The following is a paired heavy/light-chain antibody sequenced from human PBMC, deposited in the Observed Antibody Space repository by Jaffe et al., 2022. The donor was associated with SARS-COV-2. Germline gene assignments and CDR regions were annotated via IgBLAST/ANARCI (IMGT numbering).Light chain of an antibody. CDR3: SSYTSSSTSPYV. CDR2: EVS. CDR1: SSDVGGYNY. Sequence: QSALTQPASVSGSPGQSITISCTGTSSDVGGYNYVSWYQQHPGKAPKLMIYEVSNRPSGVPDRFSGSKSGNTASLTISGLQAEDEADYYCSSYTSSSTSPYVFGTGTKVTVL. J-gene: IGLJ1*01. V-gene: IGLV2-14*01.
Heavy chain of an antibody. CDR3: ARDMLITMVRGHSPRTAWYYYYGMDV. Sequence: QVQLVQSGAEVKKPGASVKVSCKASGYTFTSYYMHWVRQAPGQGLEWMGIINPSGGSTSYAQKFQGRVTMTRDTSTSTVYMELSSLRSEDTAVYYCARDMLITMVRGHSPRTAWYYYYGMDVWGQGTTVTVSS. D-gene: IGHD3-10*01. CDR2: INPSGGST. V-gene: IGHV1-46*01. J-gene: IGHJ6*02. CDR1: GYTFTSYY.